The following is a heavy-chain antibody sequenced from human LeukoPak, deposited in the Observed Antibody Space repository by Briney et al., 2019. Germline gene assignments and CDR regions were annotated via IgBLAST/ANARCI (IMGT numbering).Heavy chain of an antibody. D-gene: IGHD3-3*02. CDR2: LYSGSDT. CDR3: ASVGDHFHWYLDF. J-gene: IGHJ2*01. Sequence: GGSLTLSCAASGFSVSLNYMNWVRQAPGKGLEWVSILYSGSDTYYADSVKGRFTISRDSSKNMLFLHMNSLRAEDTAVYYCASVGDHFHWYLDFWGRGTLVTVSS. CDR1: GFSVSLNY. V-gene: IGHV3-53*01.